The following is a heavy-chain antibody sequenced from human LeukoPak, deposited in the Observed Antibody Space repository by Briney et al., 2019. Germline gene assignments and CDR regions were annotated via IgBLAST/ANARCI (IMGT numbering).Heavy chain of an antibody. Sequence: GRSLRLSCAASGFTFSSYAMHWVRQAPGKGLEWVAIISYDGSNKYYGDSVKGRFTISRDNSKNTLYLENKSLRAEDTAVYFCAKEEGPYGSGSRYMNGMDVWGQGTTVTVSS. CDR2: ISYDGSNK. CDR1: GFTFSSYA. J-gene: IGHJ6*02. CDR3: AKEEGPYGSGSRYMNGMDV. D-gene: IGHD3-10*01. V-gene: IGHV3-30*04.